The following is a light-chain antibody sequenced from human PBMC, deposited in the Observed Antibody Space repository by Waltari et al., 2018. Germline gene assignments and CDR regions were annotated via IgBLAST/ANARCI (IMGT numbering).Light chain of an antibody. V-gene: IGKV4-1*01. Sequence: DIVMTQSPDSLAVSLGETATISCKSSHGISFTSNNKNYLAWYQQKPGQPPKLLLYWASTRESGVPDRFSGSGSGTDFTLTIFSLQAEDVAVYYCQQYYNTPYTFGRGTKVEI. J-gene: IGKJ2*01. CDR1: HGISFTSNNKNY. CDR2: WAS. CDR3: QQYYNTPYT.